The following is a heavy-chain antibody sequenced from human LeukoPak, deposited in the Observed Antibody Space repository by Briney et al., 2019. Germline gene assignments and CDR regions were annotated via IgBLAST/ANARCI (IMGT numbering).Heavy chain of an antibody. D-gene: IGHD6-13*01. CDR3: ARSIPYGTTWYGRSDY. Sequence: GSLRLSCAASGFPFSSYSMTWVRQAPGKGLEWVANIKPDGTTKFYVDSVKGRFTISRDNALNSLYLQMDSLRAEDTAIYYCARSIPYGTTWYGRSDYWGQGTLVTVSS. CDR2: IKPDGTTK. J-gene: IGHJ4*02. V-gene: IGHV3-7*03. CDR1: GFPFSSYS.